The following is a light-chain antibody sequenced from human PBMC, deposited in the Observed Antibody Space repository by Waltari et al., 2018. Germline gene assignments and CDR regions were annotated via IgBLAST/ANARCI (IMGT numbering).Light chain of an antibody. CDR3: QQYDNLLPIT. V-gene: IGKV1-33*01. CDR2: DAS. Sequence: DIQMTQSPSSLSASVGDRVTITCQASQDISNYLNWYQQKQGKAPKLLIYDASNLEKGVPSRFSGSGSGTDFTFTISSLQPEDIATYYCQQYDNLLPITFGQGTRLEIK. CDR1: QDISNY. J-gene: IGKJ5*01.